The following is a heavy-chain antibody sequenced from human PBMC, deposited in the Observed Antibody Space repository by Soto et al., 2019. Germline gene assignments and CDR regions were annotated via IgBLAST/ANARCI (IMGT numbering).Heavy chain of an antibody. D-gene: IGHD2-15*01. CDR2: IYYSGST. V-gene: IGHV4-59*01. CDR1: VGSISSYY. J-gene: IGHJ3*02. Sequence: PSETLSLTCTVSVGSISSYYWSWIRQPPGKGPEWIGYIYYSGSTNYNPSLKSRVTISVDTSKNQFSLKLSSVTAADTAVYYCASRYCSGGSCYLDAFDIWGQGTMVTVSS. CDR3: ASRYCSGGSCYLDAFDI.